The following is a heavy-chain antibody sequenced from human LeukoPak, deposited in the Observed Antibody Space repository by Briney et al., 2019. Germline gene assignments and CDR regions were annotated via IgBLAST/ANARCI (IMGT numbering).Heavy chain of an antibody. D-gene: IGHD3-22*01. CDR3: ASNYDNKLHS. V-gene: IGHV4-59*08. J-gene: IGHJ4*02. CDR1: GGSISSYY. CDR2: IYYSGST. Sequence: SETLSLTCTVSGGSISSYYWSWIRQPPGKGLEWIGYIYYSGSTNYNPSLKSRVTISADTSKNQFSLKLSSVTAADTAMFYCASNYDNKLHSWGQGTLVTVSS.